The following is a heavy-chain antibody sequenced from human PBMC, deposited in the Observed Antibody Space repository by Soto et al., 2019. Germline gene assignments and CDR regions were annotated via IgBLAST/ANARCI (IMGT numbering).Heavy chain of an antibody. CDR1: GYTFTSYY. CDR3: ARDWAGLIAAAHFDY. Sequence: GASVKVSCKASGYTFTSYYMHWVRQAPGQGLEWMGIINPSGGSTSYAQKFQGRVTMTRDTSTSTVSMELSSLRSEDTAVYYCARDWAGLIAAAHFDYWGQGTLVTVSS. D-gene: IGHD6-13*01. V-gene: IGHV1-46*01. J-gene: IGHJ4*02. CDR2: INPSGGST.